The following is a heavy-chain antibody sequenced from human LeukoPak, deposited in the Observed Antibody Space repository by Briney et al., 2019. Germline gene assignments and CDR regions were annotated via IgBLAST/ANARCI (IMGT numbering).Heavy chain of an antibody. D-gene: IGHD5-12*01. CDR2: IIPILGIA. CDR3: ARGQGIVATIEDY. V-gene: IGHV1-69*04. CDR1: GGTFSSYA. Sequence: SVKVSCKASGGTFSSYAISWVRQAPGQGLEWMGRIIPILGIANYAQKFQGRVMITADKSTSTAYMELSSLRSEDTAVYYCARGQGIVATIEDYWGQGTLVTVSS. J-gene: IGHJ4*02.